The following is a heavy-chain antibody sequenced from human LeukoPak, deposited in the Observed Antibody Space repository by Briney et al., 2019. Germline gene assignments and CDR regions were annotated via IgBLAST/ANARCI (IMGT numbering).Heavy chain of an antibody. V-gene: IGHV1-18*01. CDR3: AREAGGEYSYGSDY. D-gene: IGHD5-18*01. CDR1: GYTFTSYG. CDR2: ISAYNGNT. J-gene: IGHJ4*02. Sequence: ASVKVSCKASGYTFTSYGISWVRQAPGQGLEWMGWISAYNGNTNYAQKPQGRVTMTTDTSTSTAYMELRSLRSDDTAVYYCAREAGGEYSYGSDYWGQGTLVTVSS.